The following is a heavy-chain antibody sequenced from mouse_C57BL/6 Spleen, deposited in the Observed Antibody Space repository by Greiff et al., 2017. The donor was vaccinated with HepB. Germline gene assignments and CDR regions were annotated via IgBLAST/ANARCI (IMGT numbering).Heavy chain of an antibody. D-gene: IGHD2-4*01. CDR1: GFNIKDYY. CDR3: TNYDFELFAY. Sequence: EVQLQQSGAELVRPGASVKLSCTASGFNIKDYYMHWVKQRPEQGLEWIGRIDPEDGDTEYAPKFQGKATMTADTSSNTAYLQLSSLKSEDTAVYCCTNYDFELFAYWGQGTLVTVSA. V-gene: IGHV14-1*01. CDR2: IDPEDGDT. J-gene: IGHJ3*01.